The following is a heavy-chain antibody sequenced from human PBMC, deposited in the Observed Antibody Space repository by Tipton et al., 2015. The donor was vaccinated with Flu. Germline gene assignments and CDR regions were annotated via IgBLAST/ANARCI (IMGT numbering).Heavy chain of an antibody. J-gene: IGHJ6*02. CDR2: IYYSGST. Sequence: TLSLTCTVPGGSISSYYWSWIRQPPGKGLEWIGYIYYSGSTNYNPSLKSRVTISVDTSKNQFSLKLSSVTAADTAVYYCAREEKPYGMDVWGQGTTVTVSS. V-gene: IGHV4-59*01. CDR1: GGSISSYY. CDR3: AREEKPYGMDV.